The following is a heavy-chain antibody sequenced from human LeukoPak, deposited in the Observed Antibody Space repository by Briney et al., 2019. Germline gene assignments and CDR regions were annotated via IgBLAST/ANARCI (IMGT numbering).Heavy chain of an antibody. CDR3: ARYYYDSSGYYRLAHDAFDI. V-gene: IGHV1-8*01. Sequence: SVKVSCEASGYTFTSYDINWVRQATGQGLEWMGWMNPNSGNTGYAQKFQGRVTMTRNTSISTAYMELSSLRSEDTAVYYCARYYYDSSGYYRLAHDAFDIWGQGTMVTVSS. CDR2: MNPNSGNT. J-gene: IGHJ3*02. D-gene: IGHD3-22*01. CDR1: GYTFTSYD.